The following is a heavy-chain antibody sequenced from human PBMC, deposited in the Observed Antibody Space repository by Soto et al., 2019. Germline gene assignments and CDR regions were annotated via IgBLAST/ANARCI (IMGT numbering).Heavy chain of an antibody. CDR3: ARNGVYSLGS. V-gene: IGHV4-4*02. Sequence: QVQLQESGPGLVKPSGTLSLTCAVSGVSISSDNWWNWVRQPPGQGLEWIGEVHRSGSTNYDPSLKSRVTISIDMSKNQCSLTLTSVTAADTAMYYCARNGVYSLGSWGQGTLVTVSS. D-gene: IGHD4-17*01. J-gene: IGHJ5*02. CDR2: VHRSGST. CDR1: GVSISSDNW.